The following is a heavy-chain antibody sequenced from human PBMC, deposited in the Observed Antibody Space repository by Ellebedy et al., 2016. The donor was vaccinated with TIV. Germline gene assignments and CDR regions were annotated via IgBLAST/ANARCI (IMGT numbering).Heavy chain of an antibody. CDR1: GGSISSSSYY. Sequence: SETLSLXXTVSGGSISSSSYYWGWIRQPPGKGLEWIGSIYYSGSTYYNPSLKSRVTISVDTSKNQFSLKLSSVTAADTAVYYCAWSYCGGDCYYGGNWYFDLWGRGTLVTVSS. CDR3: AWSYCGGDCYYGGNWYFDL. D-gene: IGHD2-21*01. J-gene: IGHJ2*01. CDR2: IYYSGST. V-gene: IGHV4-39*01.